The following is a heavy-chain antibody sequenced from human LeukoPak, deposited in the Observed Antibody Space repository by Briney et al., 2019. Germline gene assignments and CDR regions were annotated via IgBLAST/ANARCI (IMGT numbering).Heavy chain of an antibody. CDR2: ISDSGGST. J-gene: IGHJ6*02. CDR3: VRGCSFGPYGMDV. D-gene: IGHD2-8*01. CDR1: GFPFSSYA. Sequence: ESGGSLRLSCSASGFPFSSYAMHWVRQAPGKGLEYVSAISDSGGSTYYADSVKGRFTISRDNSKNTLCLQMSSLRAEDAAVYFCVRGCSFGPYGMDVWGQGTTVTVSS. V-gene: IGHV3-64D*09.